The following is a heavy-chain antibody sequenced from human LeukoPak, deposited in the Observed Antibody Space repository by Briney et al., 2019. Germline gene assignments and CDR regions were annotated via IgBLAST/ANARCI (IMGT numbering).Heavy chain of an antibody. CDR2: ISGSGGST. V-gene: IGHV3-23*01. CDR1: GFTFSSYG. Sequence: GGTLRLSCAASGFTFSSYGMSWVRQAPGKGLEWVSAISGSGGSTYYADSVKGRFTISRDNSKNTLYLQMNSLRAEDTAVYYCAKDSLAYYYDSSGYPLNSWGQGTLVTVSS. J-gene: IGHJ4*02. CDR3: AKDSLAYYYDSSGYPLNS. D-gene: IGHD3-22*01.